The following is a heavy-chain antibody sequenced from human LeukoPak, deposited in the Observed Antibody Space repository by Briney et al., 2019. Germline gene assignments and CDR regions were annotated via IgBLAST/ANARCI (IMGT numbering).Heavy chain of an antibody. CDR2: ISYDGSNK. CDR3: AKPYSSSWYYPAGYYFDY. D-gene: IGHD6-13*01. Sequence: PGGSLRLSCAASGLTFSSYGMHGVRQAPGKGLEWVAVISYDGSNKYYADSVKGRFTISRDNSKNSLYLQMNSLRAEDTAVYYCAKPYSSSWYYPAGYYFDYWGQGTLVTVSS. J-gene: IGHJ4*02. V-gene: IGHV3-30*18. CDR1: GLTFSSYG.